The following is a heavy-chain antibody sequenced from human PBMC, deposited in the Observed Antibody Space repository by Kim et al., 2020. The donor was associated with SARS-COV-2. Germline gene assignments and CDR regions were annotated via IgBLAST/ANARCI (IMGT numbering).Heavy chain of an antibody. Sequence: GGSLRLSCAASGFTFSSYGMHWVRQAPGKGLEWVAVITYDGSNKYYADSVKGRFTISRDNAKNTLYLQMNSLRAEDTAVYYCAKSRGRAARPDSNSFDPWGDRNLFTVSS. D-gene: IGHD6-6*01. CDR3: AKSRGRAARPDSNSFDP. CDR2: ITYDGSNK. CDR1: GFTFSSYG. V-gene: IGHV3-30*18. J-gene: IGHJ5*02.